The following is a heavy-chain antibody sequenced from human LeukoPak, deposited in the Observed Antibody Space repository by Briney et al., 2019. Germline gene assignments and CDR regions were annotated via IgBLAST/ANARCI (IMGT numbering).Heavy chain of an antibody. Sequence: GESLKISCKGSGYSFTSYWIGWVRQMPGKGLEWMGIIYPGDSDTRYSPSFQGQVTISADKSISTAYLQWSSLKASDTAMYYCASMGNDMITFGGPPPHAFDIWGQGTMVTVSS. D-gene: IGHD3-16*01. J-gene: IGHJ3*02. V-gene: IGHV5-51*01. CDR1: GYSFTSYW. CDR3: ASMGNDMITFGGPPPHAFDI. CDR2: IYPGDSDT.